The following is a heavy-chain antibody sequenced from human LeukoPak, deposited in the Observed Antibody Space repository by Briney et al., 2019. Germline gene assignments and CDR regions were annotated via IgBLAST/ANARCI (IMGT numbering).Heavy chain of an antibody. CDR3: ARRTLTPGMIDY. J-gene: IGHJ4*02. CDR2: IYYSGST. Sequence: PSETLSLTCTVSGGSISSYYWSWIRQPPGKGLEWIGYIYYSGSTNYNPSLKSRVTISVDTSKNQFSLKLSSVTAADTAVYYCARRTLTPGMIDYWGQGTLVTVSS. CDR1: GGSISSYY. V-gene: IGHV4-59*08. D-gene: IGHD6-13*01.